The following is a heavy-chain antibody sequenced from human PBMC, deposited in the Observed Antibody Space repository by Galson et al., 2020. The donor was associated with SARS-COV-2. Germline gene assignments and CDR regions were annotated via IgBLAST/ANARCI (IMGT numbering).Heavy chain of an antibody. CDR2: IGTAGDT. CDR3: ARGTVSWYYYYGMDV. J-gene: IGHJ6*02. Sequence: GESLKIPCAASGFTFSSYDMHWVRQATGKGLEWVSAIGTAGDTYYPGSVKGRFTISRENAKNSLYLQMNSLRAGDTAVYYCARGTVSWYYYYGMDVWGQGTTVTVSS. D-gene: IGHD6-13*01. CDR1: GFTFSSYD. V-gene: IGHV3-13*01.